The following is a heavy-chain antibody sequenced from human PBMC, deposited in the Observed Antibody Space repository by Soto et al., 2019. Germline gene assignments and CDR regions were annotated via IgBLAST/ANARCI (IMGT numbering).Heavy chain of an antibody. V-gene: IGHV4-34*01. CDR3: GRGRRYSNAWGSYYSGMDV. CDR1: GGSFSNYY. Sequence: QVQLQQWGAGLLKPSETLSLTCAIYGGSFSNYYWNWIRQPPGKGLEWMGKINHNGSTNYSPSLTSRLTISVDTSKNQFSLKLISVTAADTAVYFCGRGRRYSNAWGSYYSGMDVWGQGTTVTVSS. J-gene: IGHJ6*02. CDR2: INHNGST. D-gene: IGHD6-19*01.